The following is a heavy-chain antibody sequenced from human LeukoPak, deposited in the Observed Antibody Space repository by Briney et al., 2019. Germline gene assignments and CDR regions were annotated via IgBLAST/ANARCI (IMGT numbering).Heavy chain of an antibody. CDR3: TSWGDTTAEYFQR. D-gene: IGHD2-21*02. CDR2: INPDGRDT. Sequence: GGSLRLSCVGSGFIVSNNYMSWVRQAPGKGLEWVAHINPDGRDTYYVDSVKGRFTISRDNAQNSMYLQMNSLRVEDTAVYYCTSWGDTTAEYFQRWGQGTLVTVSS. V-gene: IGHV3-7*01. CDR1: GFIVSNNY. J-gene: IGHJ1*01.